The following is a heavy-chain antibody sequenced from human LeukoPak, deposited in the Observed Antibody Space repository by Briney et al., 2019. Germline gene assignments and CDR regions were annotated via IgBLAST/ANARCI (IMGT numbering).Heavy chain of an antibody. CDR1: GFTFSGYW. CDR2: IKSDGSST. V-gene: IGHV3-74*01. D-gene: IGHD2-15*01. J-gene: IGHJ4*02. Sequence: GGSLRLSCAASGFTFSGYWMHWVHQAPGKGLVWLSRIKSDGSSTTYADSVKGRFTISRDNAKNTLYLEMNSLRAEDTAVYYCARTFAAAHIDYWGQGTLVTVSS. CDR3: ARTFAAAHIDY.